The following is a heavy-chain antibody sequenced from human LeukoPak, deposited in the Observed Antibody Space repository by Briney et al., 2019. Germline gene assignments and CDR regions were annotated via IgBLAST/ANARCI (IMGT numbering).Heavy chain of an antibody. CDR2: IYYSGST. CDR1: GGSVSSGSYY. V-gene: IGHV4-61*01. J-gene: IGHJ4*02. Sequence: SETLSLTCTVSGGSVSSGSYYWSWIRQPPGKGLEWIGYIYYSGSTNYNPSLKSRVTISVDTSKNQFSLKLSSVTAADTAVYYCARDRVRGYSYGYFDYWGQGTLVTVSS. CDR3: ARDRVRGYSYGYFDY. D-gene: IGHD5-18*01.